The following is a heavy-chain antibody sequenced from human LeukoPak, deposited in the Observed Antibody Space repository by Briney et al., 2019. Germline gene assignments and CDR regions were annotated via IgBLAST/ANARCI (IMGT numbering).Heavy chain of an antibody. V-gene: IGHV3-30*04. Sequence: GGSLRLSCAASGFASSTFAMHWVRLAPGKGLEWVAVISYDGSNKYYADSVKGRFTISRDNFKNTLYLQMNSLRPEDTAVYSCARAGMGLQYPSVNYFYGMDVWGQGTTVTVSS. CDR2: ISYDGSNK. D-gene: IGHD2-2*02. J-gene: IGHJ6*02. CDR1: GFASSTFA. CDR3: ARAGMGLQYPSVNYFYGMDV.